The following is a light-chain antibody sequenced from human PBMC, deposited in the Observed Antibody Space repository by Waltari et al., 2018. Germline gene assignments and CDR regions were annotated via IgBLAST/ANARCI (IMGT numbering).Light chain of an antibody. CDR1: SSIIGSDT. Sequence: QSVLTQPPSASGTPGQRVIISCSGSSSIIGSDTVNWYQQLPGTAPRLLIYSTNQRPQGGPARFSGSKSGTSAFLAISGLQSEDESDYYCAAWDGSQFARVFGGGTKLSVL. CDR3: AAWDGSQFARV. V-gene: IGLV1-44*01. J-gene: IGLJ3*02. CDR2: STN.